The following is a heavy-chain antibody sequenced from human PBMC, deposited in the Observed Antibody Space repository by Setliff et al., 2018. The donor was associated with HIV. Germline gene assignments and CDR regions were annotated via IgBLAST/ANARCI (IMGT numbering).Heavy chain of an antibody. D-gene: IGHD2-21*02. J-gene: IGHJ3*02. CDR2: INPNSGGT. CDR3: ARGGVTTKGVDALDI. V-gene: IGHV1-2*04. Sequence: ASVKVSCKASGYTFTGYYMHWVRQAPGQGLEWMGWINPNSGGTNYAQKFQGWVTMTRDTSISTAYMELSRLRSDDTAVYYCARGGVTTKGVDALDIWGQGTMVTVSS. CDR1: GYTFTGYY.